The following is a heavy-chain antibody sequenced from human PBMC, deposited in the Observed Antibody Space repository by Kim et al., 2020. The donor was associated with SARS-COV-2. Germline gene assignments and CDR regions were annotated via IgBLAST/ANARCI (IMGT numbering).Heavy chain of an antibody. V-gene: IGHV4-59*01. D-gene: IGHD4-4*01. J-gene: IGHJ6*03. Sequence: SETLSLTCTVSGGSISSYYWSWIRQPPGKGLEWIGYIYYSGSTNYNPSLKSRVTISVDTSKNQFSLKLSSVTAADTAVYYCATTAEPYYYYYYMDVWGKGTTVTVSS. CDR3: ATTAEPYYYYYYMDV. CDR1: GGSISSYY. CDR2: IYYSGST.